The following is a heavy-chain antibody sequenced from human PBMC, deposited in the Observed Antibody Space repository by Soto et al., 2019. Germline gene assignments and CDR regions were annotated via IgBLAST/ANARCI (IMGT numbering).Heavy chain of an antibody. CDR2: INHSGST. V-gene: IGHV4-34*01. J-gene: IGHJ6*03. CDR1: GGSFSGYY. D-gene: IGHD3-22*01. Sequence: SETLSLTCAVYGGSFSGYYWSWIRQPPGKGLEWIGEINHSGSTNYNPSLKSRVTISVDTSKNQFSLKLSSVTAADTAVYYCARGSGSAHYYYMDVWGKGTTVTVSS. CDR3: ARGSGSAHYYYMDV.